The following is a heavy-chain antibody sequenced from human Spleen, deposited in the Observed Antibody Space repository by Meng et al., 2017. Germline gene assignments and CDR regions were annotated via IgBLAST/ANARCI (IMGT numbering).Heavy chain of an antibody. CDR3: ARVAGGSGYYFDY. V-gene: IGHV3-7*01. CDR2: IKKDGNEP. CDR1: GFTFSNYW. D-gene: IGHD3-22*01. Sequence: GESLKISCAASGFTFSNYWMNWVRQAPGKGLEWVANIKKDGNEPYYVDSVRGRFTISRDNAKNSLYLQMNSLRAEDTAVYYCARVAGGSGYYFDYWGQGTLVTVSS. J-gene: IGHJ4*02.